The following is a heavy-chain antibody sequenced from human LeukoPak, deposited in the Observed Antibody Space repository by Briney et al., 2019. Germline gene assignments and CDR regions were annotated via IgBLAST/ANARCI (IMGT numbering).Heavy chain of an antibody. V-gene: IGHV1-69*05. J-gene: IGHJ4*02. CDR3: AKESGILTTYSPFDC. Sequence: SVKVSCKASGGTFRSYAISWVRQAPGQGLEWMGRIFPIFDTTNYAQKFQGRVTITTDESTNTAYMELSSLRFEDTAVYYCAKESGILTTYSPFDCWGRGTLVTVSS. D-gene: IGHD3-9*01. CDR1: GGTFRSYA. CDR2: IFPIFDTT.